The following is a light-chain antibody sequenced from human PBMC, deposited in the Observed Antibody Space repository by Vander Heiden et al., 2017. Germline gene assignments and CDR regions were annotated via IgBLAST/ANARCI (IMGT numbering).Light chain of an antibody. Sequence: RATINCKSSQSVLYSPNNKNYLAWYQQKPGQPPKLLIYWASARESGVPDRFSGSGSGTDFTLTISSLQAEDVAVYYCQHDDTTPITFGQGTRLEIK. V-gene: IGKV4-1*01. CDR3: QHDDTTPIT. CDR2: WAS. J-gene: IGKJ5*01. CDR1: QSVLYSPNNKNY.